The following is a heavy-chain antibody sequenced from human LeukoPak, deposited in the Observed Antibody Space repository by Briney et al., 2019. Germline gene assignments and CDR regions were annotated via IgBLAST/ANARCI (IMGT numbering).Heavy chain of an antibody. J-gene: IGHJ6*02. Sequence: SGPALVKPTQTLTLTCTFSGFSLSTSGMCVSWIRQPPGKALEWLALIDWDDDKYYSTSLRTRLTISKDTSNNRVVLTMTNMDPEDTATYYCARMVRGLVYYYGMDVWGQGTTVTVSS. D-gene: IGHD3-10*01. CDR2: IDWDDDK. V-gene: IGHV2-70*01. CDR3: ARMVRGLVYYYGMDV. CDR1: GFSLSTSGMC.